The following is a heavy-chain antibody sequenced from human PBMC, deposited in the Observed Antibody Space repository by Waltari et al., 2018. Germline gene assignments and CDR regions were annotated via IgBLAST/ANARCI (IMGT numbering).Heavy chain of an antibody. CDR3: ARDRDYGDYGEAFDI. CDR1: GGSISRGDYY. Sequence: QVQLQESGPGLVKPSPTLSITCTVSGGSISRGDYYWSWIRQPPGKGLEWIGYIYYSGSTYYNPSLKSRVTISVDTSKNQFSLKLSSVTAADTAVYYCARDRDYGDYGEAFDIWGQGTMVTVSS. CDR2: IYYSGST. J-gene: IGHJ3*02. V-gene: IGHV4-30-4*08. D-gene: IGHD4-17*01.